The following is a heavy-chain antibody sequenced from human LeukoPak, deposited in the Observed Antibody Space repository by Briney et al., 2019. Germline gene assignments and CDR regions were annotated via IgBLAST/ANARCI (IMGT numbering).Heavy chain of an antibody. CDR1: GGSFSGYY. J-gene: IGHJ5*02. CDR3: AKGYYYGSGSYYTPYNWFDP. CDR2: INHSGST. Sequence: PSETLSLTCAVYGGSFSGYYWSWIRQPPGKGLGWIGEINHSGSTNYNPSLKSRVTISVDTSKNQFSLKLSSVTAADTAVYYCAKGYYYGSGSYYTPYNWFDPWGQGTLVTVSS. D-gene: IGHD3-10*01. V-gene: IGHV4-34*01.